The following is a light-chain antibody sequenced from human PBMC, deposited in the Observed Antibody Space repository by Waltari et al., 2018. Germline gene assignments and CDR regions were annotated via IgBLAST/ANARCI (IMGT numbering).Light chain of an antibody. J-gene: IGKJ1*01. V-gene: IGKV3-20*01. CDR2: GTS. Sequence: IVLTQSPGTLSLSPGERATLSCRASQSVGRSLTWYQQKPGQAPRLLIYGTSTRATGIPDRFSGSGSGTDFSLTISRLEPEDVAVYYCQKYERLPATFGQGTKVEIK. CDR1: QSVGRS. CDR3: QKYERLPAT.